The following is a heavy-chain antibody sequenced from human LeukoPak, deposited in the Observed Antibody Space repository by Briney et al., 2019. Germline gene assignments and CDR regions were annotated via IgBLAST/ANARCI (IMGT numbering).Heavy chain of an antibody. J-gene: IGHJ5*02. V-gene: IGHV1-69*05. CDR1: GGTFSSYA. CDR3: ARRWHHRLDP. CDR2: IIPIFGAA. Sequence: SVKVSCKASGGTFSSYAISWVRQAPGQGLEWMGGIIPIFGAANYAQKFQGRVTITTDESTSTAYMELSSLRSEDTAVYYCARRWHHRLDPWGQGTLVNVSS. D-gene: IGHD1-14*01.